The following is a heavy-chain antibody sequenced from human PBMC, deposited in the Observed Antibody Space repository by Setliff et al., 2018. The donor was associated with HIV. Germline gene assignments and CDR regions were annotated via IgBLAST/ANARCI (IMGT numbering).Heavy chain of an antibody. CDR3: VRRDGYKFDY. V-gene: IGHV5-51*01. Sequence: PGESLKISCKASGYSFNRYFIGWVRQMPGKGLEWMAIIYPGDSDTRYSPSFRGQVTISADKSISTVYLQWSSLKASDTAMYYCVRRDGYKFDYWGQGTLVTVSS. J-gene: IGHJ4*02. CDR2: IYPGDSDT. D-gene: IGHD5-12*01. CDR1: GYSFNRYF.